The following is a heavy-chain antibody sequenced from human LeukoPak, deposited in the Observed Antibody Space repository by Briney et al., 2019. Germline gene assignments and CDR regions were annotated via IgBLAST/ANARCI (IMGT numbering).Heavy chain of an antibody. CDR3: AKGGRGAYYYYYMDV. CDR1: GFTFSSYA. D-gene: IGHD2-15*01. Sequence: GGSLRLSCSAYGFTFSSYAMSWVRQAPGKGLEWVSAISCSGGSTYYADSVKGRFTISRDNSKNTLYLQMNSLRAEDTVVYYCAKGGRGAYYYYYMDVWGKGTTVTVSS. CDR2: ISCSGGST. J-gene: IGHJ6*03. V-gene: IGHV3-23*01.